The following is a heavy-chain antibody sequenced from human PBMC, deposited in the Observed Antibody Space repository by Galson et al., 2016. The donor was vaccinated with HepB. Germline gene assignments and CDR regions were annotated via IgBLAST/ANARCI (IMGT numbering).Heavy chain of an antibody. CDR2: IISLFGTT. V-gene: IGHV1-69*13. J-gene: IGHJ4*02. CDR1: GGTFSSYA. D-gene: IGHD6-19*01. CDR3: ARDGVRSGWFFDF. Sequence: SVKVSCKASGGTFSSYAISWVRQAPGQGLEWMGGIISLFGTTNYAQKFQGRVTITADESTSTAYRELSSLRSEDTAVYYCARDGVRSGWFFDFWGQGTLVTVSS.